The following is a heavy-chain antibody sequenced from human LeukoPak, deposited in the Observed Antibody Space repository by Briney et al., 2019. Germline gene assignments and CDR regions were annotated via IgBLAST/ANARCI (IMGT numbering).Heavy chain of an antibody. D-gene: IGHD3-22*01. CDR2: ISGSGGST. CDR3: AKDPYDSSGYLFDY. CDR1: GFTVSGNY. J-gene: IGHJ4*02. Sequence: GGSLRLSCAASGFTVSGNYMSWVRQAPGKRLEWVSAISGSGGSTYYADSVKGRFTISRDNSKNTLYLQMNSLRAEDTAVYYCAKDPYDSSGYLFDYWGQGTLVTVSS. V-gene: IGHV3-23*01.